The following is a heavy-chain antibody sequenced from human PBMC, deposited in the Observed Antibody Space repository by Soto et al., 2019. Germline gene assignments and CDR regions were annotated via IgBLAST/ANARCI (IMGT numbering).Heavy chain of an antibody. V-gene: IGHV2-5*02. D-gene: IGHD1-26*01. Sequence: QITLKESGPPLVKPTQTLTLTCTFPGFSLTTSGASVGWVRQPPGKALEWLALSYWDDDKRYSPSLKSRLPITMDTSKPQVFLPLTHMDPVDTATSDCAHDNYPASWSLFDNWGQGTLVTVSS. CDR1: GFSLTTSGAS. CDR2: SYWDDDK. CDR3: AHDNYPASWSLFDN. J-gene: IGHJ4*02.